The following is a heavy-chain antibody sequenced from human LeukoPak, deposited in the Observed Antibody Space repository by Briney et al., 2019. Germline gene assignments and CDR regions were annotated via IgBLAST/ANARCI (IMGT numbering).Heavy chain of an antibody. J-gene: IGHJ3*02. D-gene: IGHD3-10*01. CDR1: GFTFSSYW. CDR2: ITSDGSST. CDR3: ARDGGDDAFDI. V-gene: IGHV3-74*01. Sequence: GGSLRLSCAASGFTFSSYWMHWVRQAPGKGLVWVSRITSDGSSTSYADSVKGRFTISRDNAKNTLYLQTNSLRAEDTAVYYCARDGGDDAFDIWGQGTMVTVSS.